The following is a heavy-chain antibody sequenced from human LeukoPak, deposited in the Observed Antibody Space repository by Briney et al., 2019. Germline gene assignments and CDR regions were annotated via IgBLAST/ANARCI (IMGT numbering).Heavy chain of an antibody. D-gene: IGHD2-2*01. CDR2: IISSSSYI. J-gene: IGHJ4*02. Sequence: GGSLRLSCAASGFTFSSYSMNWVRQAPGKGLEWVSPIISSSSYIYYADSVKGRYTISRDNAKNSLYLQMNSLRAEDTAVYYCARDRGGYCSSTSCPAGYWGQGTLVTVSS. CDR1: GFTFSSYS. CDR3: ARDRGGYCSSTSCPAGY. V-gene: IGHV3-21*01.